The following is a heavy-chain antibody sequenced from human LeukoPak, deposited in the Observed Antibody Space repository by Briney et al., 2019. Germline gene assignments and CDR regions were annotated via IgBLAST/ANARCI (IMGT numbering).Heavy chain of an antibody. J-gene: IGHJ4*02. CDR2: IYYSGST. CDR1: GGSISSYY. CDR3: ARLASGSYGPLTPFDY. Sequence: SETLSLTCTASGGSISSYYWSWIRQPPGKGLEWIGDIYYSGSTNYNSSLKSRVTISVDTAKNQFSLRLSSVTAADTAVYYSARLASGSYGPLTPFDYWGQGTLVTVSS. D-gene: IGHD1-26*01. V-gene: IGHV4-59*08.